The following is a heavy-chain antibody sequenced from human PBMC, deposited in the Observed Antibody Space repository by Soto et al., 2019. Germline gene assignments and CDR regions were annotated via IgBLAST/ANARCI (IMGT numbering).Heavy chain of an antibody. CDR3: ARTITGYSSGGYFDY. V-gene: IGHV3-7*05. D-gene: IGHD6-19*01. J-gene: IGHJ4*02. CDR1: GFTFSSYW. Sequence: EVQLVESGGGLVQPGGSLRLSCAASGFTFSSYWMSWVRQAPGKGLEWVANIKQDGSEKYYVDSVKGRFTISRDNAKNSLYLQMNSLRAEDTAVYYCARTITGYSSGGYFDYWGQGTLVTVSS. CDR2: IKQDGSEK.